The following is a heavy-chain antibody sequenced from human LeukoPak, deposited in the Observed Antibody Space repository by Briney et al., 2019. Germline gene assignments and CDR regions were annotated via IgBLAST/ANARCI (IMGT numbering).Heavy chain of an antibody. V-gene: IGHV4-39*01. CDR3: AGHHPRNTVDF. J-gene: IGHJ4*02. CDR1: GGSISSGGFF. D-gene: IGHD2/OR15-2a*01. Sequence: SETLSLTCTVSGGSISSGGFFWGWIRQAPGKGLEWIGNILNTGSTSYNPSLRSRVTISVDTSKNQFSLNLNSVTAADTAVYFCAGHHPRNTVDFWGQGTLVTVSS. CDR2: ILNTGST.